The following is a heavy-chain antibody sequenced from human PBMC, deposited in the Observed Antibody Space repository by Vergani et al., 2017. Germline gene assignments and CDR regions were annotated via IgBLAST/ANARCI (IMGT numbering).Heavy chain of an antibody. CDR3: AMEYSGFPYKYYMDV. V-gene: IGHV3-23*01. CDR2: LYSDDRK. CDR1: GFSFKDYA. Sequence: EVRLLESGGDLLQSGESLKISCAASGFSFKDYAMSWVRQAPGKGLEWVSVLYSDDRKYYRDSVYGRFTISRDNSKNTLELQMTSLRPEDTAVYYCAMEYSGFPYKYYMDVWGKGTTVTVSS. D-gene: IGHD1-26*01. J-gene: IGHJ6*04.